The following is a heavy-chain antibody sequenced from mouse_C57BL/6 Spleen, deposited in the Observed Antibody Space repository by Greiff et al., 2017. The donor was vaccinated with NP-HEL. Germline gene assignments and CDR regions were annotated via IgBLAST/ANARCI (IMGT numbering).Heavy chain of an antibody. CDR3: AKGDYMDY. D-gene: IGHD2-4*01. Sequence: VKLQESGPELVKPGASVKISCKASGYAFSSSWMNWVKQRPGKGLEWIGRIYPGDGDTNYNGKFKGKATLTADKSSSTAYMQLSSLTSEDSAVYFCAKGDYMDYWGQGTSVTVSS. V-gene: IGHV1-82*01. J-gene: IGHJ4*01. CDR2: IYPGDGDT. CDR1: GYAFSSSW.